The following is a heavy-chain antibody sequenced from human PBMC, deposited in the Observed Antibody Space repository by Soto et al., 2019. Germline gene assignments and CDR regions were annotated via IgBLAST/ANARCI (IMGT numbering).Heavy chain of an antibody. CDR1: GYTFTSYY. Sequence: GASAKVSCKASGYTFTSYYMHWVRQAPGQGLEWMGIINPSGGSTSYAQKFQGRVTMTRDTSTSTVYMELSSLRSEDTAVYYCAREDIVLMVYAPYYYYYGMDVWGQGTTVTVSS. V-gene: IGHV1-46*01. J-gene: IGHJ6*02. CDR2: INPSGGST. CDR3: AREDIVLMVYAPYYYYYGMDV. D-gene: IGHD2-8*01.